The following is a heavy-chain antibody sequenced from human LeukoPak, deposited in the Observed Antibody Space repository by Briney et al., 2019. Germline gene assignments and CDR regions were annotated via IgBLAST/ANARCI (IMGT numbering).Heavy chain of an antibody. Sequence: GGSLTLFCAASVFPFSSYGMHWVRQAPGKGLVWVAFIRYGGNNKYYADSVKGRFTISRDNSKNKLYLQMNSLRAEDTAVFYCAKVANYGSADAFDIWGQGTMVTVSS. V-gene: IGHV3-30*02. CDR1: VFPFSSYG. D-gene: IGHD3-10*01. CDR2: IRYGGNNK. CDR3: AKVANYGSADAFDI. J-gene: IGHJ3*02.